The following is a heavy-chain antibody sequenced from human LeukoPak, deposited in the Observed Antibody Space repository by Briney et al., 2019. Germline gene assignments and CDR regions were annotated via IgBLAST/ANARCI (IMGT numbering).Heavy chain of an antibody. V-gene: IGHV3-23*01. D-gene: IGHD1-26*01. J-gene: IGHJ4*02. CDR1: GFTFSSYA. CDR2: IGGGGEST. CDR3: AKVLSGSQDY. Sequence: PGGSLRLSCAASGFTFSSYAMSWVRQAPGKGLEWVSTIGGGGESTYYADSVKGRFTISRDNSKDTVYLQMNSLRAEDTAVYYCAKVLSGSQDYWGQGTLVT.